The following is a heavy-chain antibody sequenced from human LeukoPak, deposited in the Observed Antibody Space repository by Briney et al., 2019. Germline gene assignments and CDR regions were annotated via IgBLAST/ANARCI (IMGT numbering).Heavy chain of an antibody. CDR3: VKGGGIAAAGSIPFDY. D-gene: IGHD6-13*01. CDR2: IRSNGGST. J-gene: IGHJ4*02. Sequence: GGSLRLSCSASGFTFSSYAMHWVRQAPGKGLEYVSAIRSNGGSTYYADSVKGRFTISRDNSKNTLYLQMSSLRAEDTAVYYCVKGGGIAAAGSIPFDYWGQGTLVTVSS. CDR1: GFTFSSYA. V-gene: IGHV3-64D*06.